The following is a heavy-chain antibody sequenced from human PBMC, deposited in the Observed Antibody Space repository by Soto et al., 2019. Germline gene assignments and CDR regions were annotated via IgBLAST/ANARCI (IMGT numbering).Heavy chain of an antibody. CDR1: GGTFSSYA. CDR2: IIAIFGNA. V-gene: IGHV1-69*13. Sequence: GASVKVSCKASGGTFSSYAISWVRQAPGQGLEWMGGIIAIFGNANYAQKLQGRVTITADESTSTAYMELRSLRSDDTAVYYCARDYSGTTRTLGYWGQGTLVTVSS. J-gene: IGHJ4*02. D-gene: IGHD1-1*01. CDR3: ARDYSGTTRTLGY.